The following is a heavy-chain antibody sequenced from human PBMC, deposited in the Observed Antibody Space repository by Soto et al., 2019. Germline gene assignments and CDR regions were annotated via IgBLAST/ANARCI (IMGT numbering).Heavy chain of an antibody. CDR2: IYYSGST. D-gene: IGHD5-12*01. J-gene: IGHJ5*02. Sequence: SETLALTYTVACGNIIDYYWSRIRQPPGKGLEWIGYIYYSGSTTHNPSLKSRVTISVDTSKNQISLKLSSATAADTAVYYCASLYTGYRWGQGTLVTVS. CDR3: ASLYTGYR. V-gene: IGHV4-59*01. CDR1: CGNIIDYY.